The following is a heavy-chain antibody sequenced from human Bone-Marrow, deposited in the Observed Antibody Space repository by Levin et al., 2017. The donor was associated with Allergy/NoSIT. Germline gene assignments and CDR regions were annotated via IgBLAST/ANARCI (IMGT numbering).Heavy chain of an antibody. CDR3: AKEDRYGYGYSSGDY. CDR2: MFYSGAT. Sequence: NPSETLSLTCTVSSVSISSTNHYWGWIRQPPGKGLEWIGTMFYSGATQYSPSLQSRVTLAVDTSKNHFSLKLTSVTAADTAVYYCAKEDRYGYGYSSGDYWGQGTLVTVSS. D-gene: IGHD5-18*01. V-gene: IGHV4-39*02. J-gene: IGHJ4*02. CDR1: SVSISSTNHY.